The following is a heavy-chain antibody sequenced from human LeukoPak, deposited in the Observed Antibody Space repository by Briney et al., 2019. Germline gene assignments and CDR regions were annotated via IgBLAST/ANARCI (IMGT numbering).Heavy chain of an antibody. CDR3: ARAVRAYYGDYYYGMDV. J-gene: IGHJ6*01. D-gene: IGHD4-17*01. CDR2: IYTSGST. Sequence: PSETLSLTCTVSGGSISSYYWSWIRQPAGKGLEWIGRIYTSGSTNYNPSLKSRVTMSVDTSKNHFSLELSSVTAADTAVYYCARAVRAYYGDYYYGMDVWGQATTVTVSS. CDR1: GGSISSYY. V-gene: IGHV4-4*07.